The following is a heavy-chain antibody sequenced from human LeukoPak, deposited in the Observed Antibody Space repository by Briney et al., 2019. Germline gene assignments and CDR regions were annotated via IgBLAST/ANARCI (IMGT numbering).Heavy chain of an antibody. Sequence: GGSLRLSCAASGFTFRGYGMHWVRQAPGKGLEWVAVIWYDGSNQYYAESVNGRFTISKDNSKNTLYLQMNSLRAEDTAVYYCARDRAGPTLYYFDYWGQGTLVTVSS. CDR2: IWYDGSNQ. J-gene: IGHJ4*02. CDR3: ARDRAGPTLYYFDY. V-gene: IGHV3-33*01. D-gene: IGHD1-26*01. CDR1: GFTFRGYG.